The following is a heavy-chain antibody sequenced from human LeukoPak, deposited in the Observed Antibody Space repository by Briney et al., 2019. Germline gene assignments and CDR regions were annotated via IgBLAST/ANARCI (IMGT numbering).Heavy chain of an antibody. Sequence: GESLKISCKGSGYRFTSYWIGWVRPMPGKGLEWMGIIYPGDSDTRYSPSFQGQVTISADKSISTAYLQWSSLKASDTAMYYCASGFSSGYYYFDYWGQGTLVTVSS. J-gene: IGHJ4*02. CDR1: GYRFTSYW. CDR2: IYPGDSDT. D-gene: IGHD6-19*01. CDR3: ASGFSSGYYYFDY. V-gene: IGHV5-51*01.